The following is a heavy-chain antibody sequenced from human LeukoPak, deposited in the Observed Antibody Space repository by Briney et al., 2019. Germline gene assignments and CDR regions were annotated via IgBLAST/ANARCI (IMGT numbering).Heavy chain of an antibody. Sequence: GGSLRLSCAVSGFSFSSYGMHWVRQAPGKGLEWVSAISGSGSNTYYADSVKGRFTISRDNSKNTLYLLINSLRADDTAVYYCARGNGDYAIHPDYWGQGTLVTVSS. D-gene: IGHD4-17*01. CDR1: GFSFSSYG. J-gene: IGHJ4*02. CDR3: ARGNGDYAIHPDY. V-gene: IGHV3-23*01. CDR2: ISGSGSNT.